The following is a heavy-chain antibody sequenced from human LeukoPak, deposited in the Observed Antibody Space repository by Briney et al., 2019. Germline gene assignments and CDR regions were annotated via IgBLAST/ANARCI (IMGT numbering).Heavy chain of an antibody. CDR3: ARDGGSWPQTDYFDY. CDR1: GFTFSSYS. Sequence: GGSLRLSCAASGFTFSSYSMNWVRQAPGKGLEWVSSISSSSSYIYYADSVKGRFTISRDNAKNSLYLQMNSLRAEDTAVYYCARDGGSWPQTDYFDYWGQGTLVTVSS. V-gene: IGHV3-21*01. CDR2: ISSSSSYI. J-gene: IGHJ4*02. D-gene: IGHD6-13*01.